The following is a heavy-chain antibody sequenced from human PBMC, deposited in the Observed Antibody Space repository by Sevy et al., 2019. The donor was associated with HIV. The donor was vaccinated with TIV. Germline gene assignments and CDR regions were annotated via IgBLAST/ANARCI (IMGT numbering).Heavy chain of an antibody. CDR1: GGSFSGYY. D-gene: IGHD2-2*01. Sequence: SETLSLTCAVYGGSFSGYYWSWIRQPPGKGLEWIGEINHSGSTNYNPSLKSRVTISVDTSKNQFSLKLSSVTAADTAVYYCAIGSRYCSSTSCYSNYYYYMDVWGKGTTVTVSS. J-gene: IGHJ6*03. CDR2: INHSGST. CDR3: AIGSRYCSSTSCYSNYYYYMDV. V-gene: IGHV4-34*01.